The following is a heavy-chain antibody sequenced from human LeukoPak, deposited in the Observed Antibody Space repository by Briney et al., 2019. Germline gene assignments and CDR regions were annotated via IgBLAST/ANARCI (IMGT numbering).Heavy chain of an antibody. V-gene: IGHV3-23*01. CDR2: ISGSGGNT. CDR1: GFTFSNYA. Sequence: GGSLRLSCAASGFTFSNYAMSWVRQAPGKGLEWVSTISGSGGNTYYADSVKGRFTISGDSSKNTLYLQMNSLRAEDTAVYYCAKNRQQLDYWGQGTLVTVSS. J-gene: IGHJ4*02. D-gene: IGHD6-13*01. CDR3: AKNRQQLDY.